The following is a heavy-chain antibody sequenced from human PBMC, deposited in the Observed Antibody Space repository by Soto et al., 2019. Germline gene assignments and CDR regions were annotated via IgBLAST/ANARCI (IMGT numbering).Heavy chain of an antibody. CDR2: IYYSGNT. D-gene: IGHD2-2*01. Sequence: SETLSLTCTVSGGSISSNSHYWGWIRQPPGKGLEWIGSIYYSGNTYYNSSLKSRVTISVVTSLNQFSLKLNSVTAADTAVYYCASHCSSASCYLPAFDYWGQGTLVTVSS. CDR3: ASHCSSASCYLPAFDY. J-gene: IGHJ4*02. CDR1: GGSISSNSHY. V-gene: IGHV4-39*01.